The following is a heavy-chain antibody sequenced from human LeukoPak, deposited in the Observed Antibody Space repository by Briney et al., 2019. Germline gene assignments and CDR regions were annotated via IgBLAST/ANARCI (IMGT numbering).Heavy chain of an antibody. CDR2: ISSSSSYI. Sequence: GGSLRLSCAASGFTFSNAWMSWVRQAPGKGLEWVSSISSSSSYIYYADSVKGRFTISRDNAKNSLYLQMNSLRAEDTAVYYCARGSSVAADLGDYWGQGTLVTVSS. J-gene: IGHJ4*02. CDR3: ARGSSVAADLGDY. V-gene: IGHV3-21*01. D-gene: IGHD6-19*01. CDR1: GFTFSNAW.